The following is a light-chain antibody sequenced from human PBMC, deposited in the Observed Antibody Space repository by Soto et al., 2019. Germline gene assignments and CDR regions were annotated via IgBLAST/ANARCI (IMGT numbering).Light chain of an antibody. CDR1: QSVSSSY. CDR2: GAS. V-gene: IGKV3-20*01. Sequence: EIVLTQSPGTLSLSPGERATLSCRASQSVSSSYLAGYQQKSGQAPRLLIYGASSRATSIPDRFSGSGSGKDFTLTISRLEPEDFAVYYCLQYGNSPPYTFGQGTKLEIK. J-gene: IGKJ2*01. CDR3: LQYGNSPPYT.